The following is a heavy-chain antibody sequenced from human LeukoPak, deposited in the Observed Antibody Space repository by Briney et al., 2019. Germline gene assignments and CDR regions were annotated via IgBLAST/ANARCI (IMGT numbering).Heavy chain of an antibody. CDR1: GDSISSGDYY. CDR2: IYYSGST. J-gene: IGHJ5*02. V-gene: IGHV4-31*03. D-gene: IGHD4-11*01. CDR3: ARDNTVTTPEPYNWFDP. Sequence: SETLSLTCSVSGDSISSGDYYWNWIRQHPGKGLEWIGYIYYSGSTYYNPSLKSRVTMSVDTSKNQFSLRLNSVTAADTAVYYCARDNTVTTPEPYNWFDPWGQGTLVTVSS.